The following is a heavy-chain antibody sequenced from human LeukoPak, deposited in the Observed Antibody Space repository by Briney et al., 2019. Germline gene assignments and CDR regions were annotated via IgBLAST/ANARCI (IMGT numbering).Heavy chain of an antibody. CDR2: IYYSGST. V-gene: IGHV4-30-4*08. Sequence: PSQTLSLTCTVSGGSISSGDYYWSWIRQPPGKGLEWIGYIYYSGSTYYNPSLKSRVTISVDTSKNQFSLKLSSVTAADTAVYYCARRFWSGYYDYFDYWGQGTLVTVSS. CDR1: GGSISSGDYY. J-gene: IGHJ4*02. CDR3: ARRFWSGYYDYFDY. D-gene: IGHD3-3*01.